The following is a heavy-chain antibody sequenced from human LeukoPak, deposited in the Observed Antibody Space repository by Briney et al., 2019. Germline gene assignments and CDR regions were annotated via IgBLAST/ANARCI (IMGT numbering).Heavy chain of an antibody. CDR3: AKARSVITNMVVDIFDY. V-gene: IGHV3-23*01. CDR2: ISPRGSGP. CDR1: GFTFRSYA. Sequence: PGGSLRLSCAASGFTFRSYATGWVRQAPGKGLEWLSSISPRGSGPDYADSVKGRFTISRDNSKNTLFLQMRSLRAEDTALYYCAKARSVITNMVVDIFDYWGRGTLVTVSS. D-gene: IGHD2-21*01. J-gene: IGHJ4*02.